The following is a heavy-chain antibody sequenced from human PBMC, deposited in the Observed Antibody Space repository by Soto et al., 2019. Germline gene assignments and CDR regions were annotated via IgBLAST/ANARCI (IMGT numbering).Heavy chain of an antibody. Sequence: GGSLRLSCAASGFTVSSNYMSWVRQAPGKGLEWVSVIYSGGSTYYADSVKGGFTNSRNNSKNTLYLQMNSLRAEDTAVYYCARGVIAVAGLLKYWGQGTLVTVSS. CDR2: IYSGGST. CDR1: GFTVSSNY. V-gene: IGHV3-53*04. J-gene: IGHJ4*02. D-gene: IGHD6-19*01. CDR3: ARGVIAVAGLLKY.